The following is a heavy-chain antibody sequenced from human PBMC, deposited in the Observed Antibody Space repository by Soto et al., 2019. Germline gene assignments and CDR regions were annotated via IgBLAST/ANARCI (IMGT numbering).Heavy chain of an antibody. V-gene: IGHV4-39*01. CDR2: IYYSGST. CDR3: AIQGSDIVLVPAAPKGEFPYYYYYYGMDV. Sequence: SETLSLTCTVSGGSISSSSYYWGWIRQPPGKGLEWIGSIYYSGSTYYNPSLKSRVTISVDTSKNQFSLKLSSVTAADTAVYYCAIQGSDIVLVPAAPKGEFPYYYYYYGMDVWGQGTTVTVSS. D-gene: IGHD2-2*01. CDR1: GGSISSSSYY. J-gene: IGHJ6*02.